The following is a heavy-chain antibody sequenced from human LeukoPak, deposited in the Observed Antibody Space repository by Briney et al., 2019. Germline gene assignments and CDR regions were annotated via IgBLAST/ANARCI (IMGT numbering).Heavy chain of an antibody. CDR2: INQDGSRK. J-gene: IGHJ4*02. CDR3: ARLWGDATIFDL. V-gene: IGHV3-7*01. CDR1: EFTFSAFW. D-gene: IGHD5-12*01. Sequence: GGSLRLSCAASEFTFSAFWMSWVRQAPGKGLEWVANINQDGSRKHYVDSVKGRFTVSRDNAEKSLYLQTNSLRAEDTAIYCCARLWGDATIFDLWGQGTLVTVFS.